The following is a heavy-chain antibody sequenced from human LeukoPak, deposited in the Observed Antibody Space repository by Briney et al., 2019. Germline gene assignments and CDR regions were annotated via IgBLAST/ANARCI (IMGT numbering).Heavy chain of an antibody. CDR1: GGSISSSSYY. Sequence: PSETLSLTCTVSGGSISSSSYYWGWIRQPPGKGLEWIGSIYYSGSTYYNPSLKRRVTISVDTSKNQFSLKLSSVTAADTAVYYCARASSGSYRYFDYWGQGTLVTVSS. D-gene: IGHD1-26*01. J-gene: IGHJ4*02. CDR3: ARASSGSYRYFDY. CDR2: IYYSGST. V-gene: IGHV4-39*07.